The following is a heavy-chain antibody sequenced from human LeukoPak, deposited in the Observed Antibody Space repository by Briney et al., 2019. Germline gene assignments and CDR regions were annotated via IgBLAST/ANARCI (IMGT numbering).Heavy chain of an antibody. Sequence: GGSLRLSCAASGFTFSSYAMHWVRQAPGKGLEWVAVISYDGSNKYHADSVKGRFTISRDNSENTLYLQMNSLRPEDTAVYYCAKDLNRYCITTSCHAFDVWGRGTMVTVSS. CDR2: ISYDGSNK. V-gene: IGHV3-30-3*01. CDR3: AKDLNRYCITTSCHAFDV. D-gene: IGHD2-2*01. J-gene: IGHJ3*01. CDR1: GFTFSSYA.